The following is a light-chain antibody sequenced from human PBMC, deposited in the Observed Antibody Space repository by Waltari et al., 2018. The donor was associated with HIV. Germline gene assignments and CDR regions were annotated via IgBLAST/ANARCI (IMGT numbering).Light chain of an antibody. CDR3: QQYGNSLT. J-gene: IGKJ4*01. CDR1: QSVSRN. V-gene: IGKV3D-15*01. Sequence: EVVMTQSPATLSVSPGERAALACRASQSVSRNLAWYQQKPGQAPRLLIYGASNRATGIPDRFSGSGSGTSFTLTINRLEPEDFAVYFCQQYGNSLTFGGGTKVEI. CDR2: GAS.